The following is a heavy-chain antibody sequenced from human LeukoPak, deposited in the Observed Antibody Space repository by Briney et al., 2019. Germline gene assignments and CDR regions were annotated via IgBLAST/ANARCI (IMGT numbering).Heavy chain of an antibody. Sequence: PSGTLSLTCTVSGGFISSYSWSWIRQDAGKGLEWIGRIYTSGSTNYNPSLKSRVTMSVDTSKNQFSLNLTSVTAADTAVYYCARGVASTGIGWFDPWGQGTLVTVSS. D-gene: IGHD6-13*01. CDR3: ARGVASTGIGWFDP. CDR1: GGFISSYS. CDR2: IYTSGST. J-gene: IGHJ5*02. V-gene: IGHV4-4*07.